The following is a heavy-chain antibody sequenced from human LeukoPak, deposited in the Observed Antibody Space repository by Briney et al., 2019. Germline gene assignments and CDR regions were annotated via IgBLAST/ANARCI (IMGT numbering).Heavy chain of an antibody. D-gene: IGHD6-13*01. V-gene: IGHV6-1*01. CDR3: ARSTSSWYRRFDY. J-gene: IGHJ4*02. CDR2: TYYRSKWYN. CDR1: GDSVSRNSAA. Sequence: SQTLSLTCAISGDSVSRNSAAWNWIRQSPPRGLEWLGRTYYRSKWYNDYAVSVKSRITINPDTSKNQFSLQLNSVTPEDTAVYYCARSTSSWYRRFDYWGQGTLVTVSS.